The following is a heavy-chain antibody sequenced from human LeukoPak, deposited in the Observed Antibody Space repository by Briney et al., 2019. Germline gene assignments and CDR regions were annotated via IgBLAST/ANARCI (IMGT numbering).Heavy chain of an antibody. Sequence: PGGTLRLSCAASGFTFSTIGMTWVRQAPGKGLEWVANIKQDGSEKYYVDSVKGRFTISRDNAKNSLYLQMNSLRAEDTAVYYCAELGITMIGGVWGKGTTVTISS. J-gene: IGHJ6*04. V-gene: IGHV3-7*01. CDR1: GFTFSTIG. CDR2: IKQDGSEK. D-gene: IGHD3-10*02. CDR3: AELGITMIGGV.